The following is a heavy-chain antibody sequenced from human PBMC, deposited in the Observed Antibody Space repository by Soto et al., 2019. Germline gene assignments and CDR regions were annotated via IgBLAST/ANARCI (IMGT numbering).Heavy chain of an antibody. CDR2: IYSGGST. Sequence: PGGSLRLSCAASGFTVSSNYMSWVRQAPGKGLEWASVIYSGGSTYYADSVKGRFTISRDNSKNTLYLQMNSLRAEDTAVYYCARDPSSGGVAAFDIWGQGTMVTVSS. J-gene: IGHJ3*02. CDR1: GFTVSSNY. CDR3: ARDPSSGGVAAFDI. V-gene: IGHV3-66*01. D-gene: IGHD6-19*01.